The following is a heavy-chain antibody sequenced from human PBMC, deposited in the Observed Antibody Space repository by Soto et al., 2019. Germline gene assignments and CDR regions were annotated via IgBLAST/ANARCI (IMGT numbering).Heavy chain of an antibody. CDR1: GYRFTKYW. J-gene: IGHJ6*02. CDR3: ARQMVVAATGHYGMDV. Sequence: GESLKISCKGSGYRFTKYWIGWVRQMPGKGLEWMGIIYPGDSDTRYSPAFQGQVTISADKSISTAYLQWSSLKASDTAMYYCARQMVVAATGHYGMDVWGQGTTVTVSS. V-gene: IGHV5-51*01. CDR2: IYPGDSDT. D-gene: IGHD2-15*01.